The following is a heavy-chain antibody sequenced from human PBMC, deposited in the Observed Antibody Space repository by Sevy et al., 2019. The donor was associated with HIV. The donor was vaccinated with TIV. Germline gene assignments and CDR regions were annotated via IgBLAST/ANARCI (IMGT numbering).Heavy chain of an antibody. CDR1: GVSISSDY. CDR2: IHHSGNS. Sequence: SETLSLTCRVSGVSISSDYWSWIRQPPGKEPEWIGYIHHSGNSNYKTSLKSRVTMSVDTSKNQFSLNLRSVSAAHTAVYYCARSVAANYMDVWGKGTTVTVSS. J-gene: IGHJ6*03. V-gene: IGHV4-59*01. D-gene: IGHD1-26*01. CDR3: ARSVAANYMDV.